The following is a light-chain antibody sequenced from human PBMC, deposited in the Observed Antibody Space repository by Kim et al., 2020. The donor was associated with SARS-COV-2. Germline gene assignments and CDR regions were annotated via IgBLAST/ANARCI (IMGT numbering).Light chain of an antibody. Sequence: SSELTQDPAVSVALGQTVRITCQGDSLRSYYASWYQQKPGQAPVLVISGKNNRPSGIPDRFSGSSSGNTASLNITGAQAEDEADYYCNSRDSSGNHLVFGGGTKLTVL. CDR1: SLRSYY. V-gene: IGLV3-19*01. J-gene: IGLJ3*02. CDR2: GKN. CDR3: NSRDSSGNHLV.